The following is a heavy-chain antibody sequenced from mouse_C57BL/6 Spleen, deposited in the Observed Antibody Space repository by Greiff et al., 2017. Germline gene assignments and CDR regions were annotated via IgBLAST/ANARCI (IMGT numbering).Heavy chain of an antibody. J-gene: IGHJ4*01. CDR3: ARHGYYGSSMDY. D-gene: IGHD1-1*01. CDR2: ISGGGGNT. Sequence: DVMLVESGGGLVKPGGSLKLSCAASGFTFSSYTMSWVRQTPEKRLEWVATISGGGGNTYYPDSVKGRFTISRDNAKNTLYLQMSSLRSEDTALYYCARHGYYGSSMDYWGQGTSVTVSS. V-gene: IGHV5-9*01. CDR1: GFTFSSYT.